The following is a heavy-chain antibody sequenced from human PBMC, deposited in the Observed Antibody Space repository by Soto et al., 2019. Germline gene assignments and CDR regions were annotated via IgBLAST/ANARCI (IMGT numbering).Heavy chain of an antibody. V-gene: IGHV3-30*03. D-gene: IGHD5-18*01. Sequence: QVQLVESGGGVVQPGRSLRLSCAASGFTFSSYGMHWVRQAPGKGLEWVAVISYDGSNKYYADSVKGRFTISRDNSKNTLYLQMNSLRAEVTAVYYCASIQLWFGGFDYWGQGTLVTVSS. CDR1: GFTFSSYG. CDR2: ISYDGSNK. J-gene: IGHJ4*02. CDR3: ASIQLWFGGFDY.